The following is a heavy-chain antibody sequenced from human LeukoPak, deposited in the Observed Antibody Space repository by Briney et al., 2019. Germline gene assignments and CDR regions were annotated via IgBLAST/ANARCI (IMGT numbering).Heavy chain of an antibody. D-gene: IGHD3-16*01. CDR2: IYYSGST. V-gene: IGHV4-59*01. Sequence: SETLSLTCTVSGGSISSYYWSWIRQPPGKGLEWIGYIYYSGSTNYNPSLKSRVTISVDTSNNQFSLKLSSVTAADTAVYYCARGLGDYDYVWGGAFDIWGQGTMVTVSS. CDR3: ARGLGDYDYVWGGAFDI. CDR1: GGSISSYY. J-gene: IGHJ3*02.